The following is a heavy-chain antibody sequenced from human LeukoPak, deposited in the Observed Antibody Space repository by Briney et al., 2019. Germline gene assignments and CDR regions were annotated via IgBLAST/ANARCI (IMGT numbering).Heavy chain of an antibody. Sequence: GGSLRLSCAASGFTVSSSYMSWVRQAPGKGLEWVSVVFGGGSTYYADSVKGRFTISRGTFKNTVNLEMNSLRAEDTAVYYCASWPGGWYGEDSWGQGTLVTVSS. D-gene: IGHD6-19*01. CDR1: GFTVSSSY. CDR2: VFGGGST. V-gene: IGHV3-53*01. CDR3: ASWPGGWYGEDS. J-gene: IGHJ4*02.